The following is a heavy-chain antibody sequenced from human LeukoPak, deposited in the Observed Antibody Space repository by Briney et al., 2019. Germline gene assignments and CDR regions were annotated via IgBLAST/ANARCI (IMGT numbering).Heavy chain of an antibody. D-gene: IGHD3-22*01. J-gene: IGHJ4*02. Sequence: GGSLRLSCAASGFTVSSNYMNWVRQAPGKGLEWVSVIYSGGSTYYADSVKGRFTISRHNPKNTLYLQMNSLSPEDTAVYYCARASYYYDGSGYYYDYWGQGTLVTVSS. CDR3: ARASYYYDGSGYYYDY. CDR1: GFTVSSNY. V-gene: IGHV3-53*04. CDR2: IYSGGST.